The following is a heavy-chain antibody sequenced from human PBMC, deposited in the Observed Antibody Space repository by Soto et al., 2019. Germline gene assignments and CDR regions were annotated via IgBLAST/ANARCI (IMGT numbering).Heavy chain of an antibody. CDR1: GGTFSNYA. Sequence: QVHLVQSGAEVKKPGSSVNVSCKASGGTFSNYAITWVRQAPGQGFGWLGRTIPIFVTPNVAQKFQGRVTITADESTTTAYMELSGLRSHDTDVYYCAKDGGADGYFGNWLDPWGQGTLVTVSS. CDR2: TIPIFVTP. J-gene: IGHJ5*02. CDR3: AKDGGADGYFGNWLDP. V-gene: IGHV1-69*15. D-gene: IGHD5-12*01.